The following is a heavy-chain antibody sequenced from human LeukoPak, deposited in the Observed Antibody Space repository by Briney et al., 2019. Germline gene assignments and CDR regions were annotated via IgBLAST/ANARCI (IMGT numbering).Heavy chain of an antibody. CDR3: ARGNYEYVWGGIDY. D-gene: IGHD3-16*01. Sequence: SETLSLTCTVSGGSISSYYWSWIRQPPGKGLEWIGYIYYSGSTYYNPSPKSRVTISVDTSKNQFSLKLSSVTAADTAVYYCARGNYEYVWGGIDYWGQGTLVTVSS. J-gene: IGHJ4*02. CDR2: IYYSGST. V-gene: IGHV4-59*04. CDR1: GGSISSYY.